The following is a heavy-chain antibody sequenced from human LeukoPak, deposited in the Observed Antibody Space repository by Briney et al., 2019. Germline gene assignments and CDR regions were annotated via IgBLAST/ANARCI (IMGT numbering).Heavy chain of an antibody. J-gene: IGHJ5*02. V-gene: IGHV3-53*01. CDR1: GLTVNSKY. D-gene: IGHD3-10*01. CDR2: IYSGGST. Sequence: GGSLRLSCAASGLTVNSKYMSWVRQAPGKGLEWVSIIYSGGSTNYADSVKGRFTISRDNAKNSLYLQMNSLRAEDTAVYYCARDYYGSGRKWFDPWGQGTLVTVSS. CDR3: ARDYYGSGRKWFDP.